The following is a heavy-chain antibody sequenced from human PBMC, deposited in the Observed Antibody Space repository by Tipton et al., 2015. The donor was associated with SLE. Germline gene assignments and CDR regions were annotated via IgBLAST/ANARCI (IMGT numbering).Heavy chain of an antibody. D-gene: IGHD6-13*01. CDR3: ARSSLVYESMEQQLEYFQH. CDR1: GDSVSSNSAA. V-gene: IGHV6-1*01. CDR2: TYYRSKWYY. Sequence: GLVKPSQTLSLTCAISGDSVSSNSAAWNWIRQSPSRGLEWLGRTYYRSKWYYDYAVSVKSRITISPDTSKNQFSLQLNSVTPEDTAVYYCARSSLVYESMEQQLEYFQHWGQGTLVTVSS. J-gene: IGHJ1*01.